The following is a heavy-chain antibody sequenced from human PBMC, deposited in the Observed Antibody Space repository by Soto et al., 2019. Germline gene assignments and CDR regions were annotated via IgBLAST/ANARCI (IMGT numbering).Heavy chain of an antibody. CDR1: GYTFTSYD. V-gene: IGHV1-8*01. CDR2: TNPNSGNT. J-gene: IGHJ4*02. D-gene: IGHD5-12*01. Sequence: GASVKVSCKASGYTFTSYDINWVRQATGQGLEWMGWTNPNSGNTGYAQKFQGRVTMTTDTSTSTAYMELRSLRSDDTAVYYCARDQEMATITPRYWGQGTLVTVSS. CDR3: ARDQEMATITPRY.